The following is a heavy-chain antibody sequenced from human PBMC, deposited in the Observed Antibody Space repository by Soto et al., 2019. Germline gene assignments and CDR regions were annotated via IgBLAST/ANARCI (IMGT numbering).Heavy chain of an antibody. CDR1: GFTFTRYS. CDR3: ARESEDLTSNFAY. Sequence: GGYLGLSCAASGFTFTRYSVNWVRQAPGKGLEWVSSISSTTNYIYYGDSMKGRFTISRDNAKNSLYLEMNSLRAEDTAVYYCARESEDLTSNFAYRGQGTLVAVSS. V-gene: IGHV3-21*06. J-gene: IGHJ4*02. CDR2: ISSTTNYI.